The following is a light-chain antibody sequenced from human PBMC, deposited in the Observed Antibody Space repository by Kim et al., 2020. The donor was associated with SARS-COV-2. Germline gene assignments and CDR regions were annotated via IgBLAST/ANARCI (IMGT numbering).Light chain of an antibody. V-gene: IGLV1-47*02. CDR3: ATWDDNLNGPV. CDR2: STN. CDR1: KSTLGMNQ. J-gene: IGLJ2*01. Sequence: TTSCSGSKSTLGMNQFFWYQQLPGTAPKPLIHSTNERPSGVPDRFSGSKSGTSASLAITGLRSEDEAVYHCATWDDNLNGPVFGGGTQLTVL.